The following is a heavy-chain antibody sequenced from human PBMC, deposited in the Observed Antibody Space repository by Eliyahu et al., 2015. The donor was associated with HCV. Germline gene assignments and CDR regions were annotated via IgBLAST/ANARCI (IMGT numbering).Heavy chain of an antibody. Sequence: QVRLQESGPGLVKPSETLSLTCTVSGDSISSSSHFWGWIRQPPGRGLEWIGTIFYSGSTYQSPSFQSRITQSLDTSKNQFSLKLTSVTAADTAEYYCARATKYADGFYFDSWGRGTLVTVSS. CDR1: GDSISSSSHF. D-gene: IGHD2-2*01. J-gene: IGHJ4*02. V-gene: IGHV4-39*01. CDR3: ARATKYADGFYFDS. CDR2: IFYSGST.